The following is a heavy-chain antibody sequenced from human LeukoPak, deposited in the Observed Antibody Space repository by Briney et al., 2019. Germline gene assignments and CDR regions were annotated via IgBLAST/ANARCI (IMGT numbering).Heavy chain of an antibody. D-gene: IGHD4-17*01. CDR1: GFTFSSYE. CDR2: ISSSSSYI. J-gene: IGHJ2*01. Sequence: GGSLRLSCAASGFTFSSYEMNWVRQAPGKGLEWVSSISSSSSYIYYADSVKGRFTISRDNAKNSLYLQMNSLRAEDTAVYYCARVVYGDYGSYWYFDLWGRGTLVTVSS. CDR3: ARVVYGDYGSYWYFDL. V-gene: IGHV3-21*01.